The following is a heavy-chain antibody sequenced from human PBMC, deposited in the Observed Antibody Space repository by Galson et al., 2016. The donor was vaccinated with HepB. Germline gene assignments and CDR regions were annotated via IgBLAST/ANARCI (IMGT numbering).Heavy chain of an antibody. CDR3: ARKPPNGLRFDY. J-gene: IGHJ4*02. CDR2: MYGNSGAT. V-gene: IGHV1-46*01. CDR1: GYTLTSYH. D-gene: IGHD2-8*01. Sequence: QSGAEVKKPGESLKSSCKASGYTLTSYHMHWVRQAPGQGPEWMGIMYGNSGATSYAPKFQGRITITRDTSTTTVYMELSALRSEDTAVNYCARKPPNGLRFDYWGQGSLVTVPS.